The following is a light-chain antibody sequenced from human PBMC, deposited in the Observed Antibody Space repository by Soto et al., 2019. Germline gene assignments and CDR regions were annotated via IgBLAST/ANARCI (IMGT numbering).Light chain of an antibody. Sequence: EIVMTQSPATLSVSPGERATLSCRASQSVSSNLAWYQQKPGQAPRLLIYGASSRATGIPARFSGSGSGTVFTLTISSLHSEDFAVYYCQHYNNWPPWTFGQGTKVEIK. V-gene: IGKV3-15*01. CDR2: GAS. CDR3: QHYNNWPPWT. J-gene: IGKJ1*01. CDR1: QSVSSN.